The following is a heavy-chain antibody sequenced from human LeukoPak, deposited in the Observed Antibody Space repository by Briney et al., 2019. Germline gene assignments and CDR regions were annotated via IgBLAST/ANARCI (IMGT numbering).Heavy chain of an antibody. D-gene: IGHD5-12*01. CDR3: ARGSGYGTTDY. CDR1: GFTFSSYS. J-gene: IGHJ4*02. CDR2: ISGSSSYI. Sequence: GGSLRLSCAASGFTFSSYSMNWVRQAPRKGLEWVSSISGSSSYIYYADSVKGRFTISRDNTKNSLYLQMNSLRAEDTAVYYCARGSGYGTTDYWGQGTLVTVSS. V-gene: IGHV3-21*01.